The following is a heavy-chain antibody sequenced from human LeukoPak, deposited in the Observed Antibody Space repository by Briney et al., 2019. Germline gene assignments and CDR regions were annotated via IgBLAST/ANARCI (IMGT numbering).Heavy chain of an antibody. Sequence: GASVKVSCKASGYTLTSYGISWVRQAPGQGLEWMGWISAYNGNTNYAQKLQGRVTMTTDTSTSTAYMELRSLRSDDTAVYYCARGYFDWLYRPDYYGMDVWGQGTTITVSS. CDR2: ISAYNGNT. J-gene: IGHJ6*02. CDR1: GYTLTSYG. D-gene: IGHD3-9*01. V-gene: IGHV1-18*01. CDR3: ARGYFDWLYRPDYYGMDV.